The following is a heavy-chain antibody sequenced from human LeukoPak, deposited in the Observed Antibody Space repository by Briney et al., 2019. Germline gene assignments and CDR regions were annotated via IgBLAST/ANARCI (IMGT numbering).Heavy chain of an antibody. V-gene: IGHV1-69*13. CDR1: GGTFISYA. CDR3: ARGLGLPLLIDYYYGMDV. CDR2: IIPIFGTA. J-gene: IGHJ6*02. Sequence: ASVRVSCKASGGTFISYAISWVRQAPGQGLEWMGGIIPIFGTANYAQKFQGRVTITADESTSTAYMELSSLRSEDTAVHYCARGLGLPLLIDYYYGMDVWGQGTTVTVSS. D-gene: IGHD3-16*01.